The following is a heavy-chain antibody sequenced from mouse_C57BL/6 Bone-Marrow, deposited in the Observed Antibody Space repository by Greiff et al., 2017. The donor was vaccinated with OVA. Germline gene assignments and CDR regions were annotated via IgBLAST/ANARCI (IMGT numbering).Heavy chain of an antibody. CDR1: GFTFSSYG. CDR2: ISSGGSYT. J-gene: IGHJ4*01. CDR3: ARRRKAMDY. Sequence: EVKLVESGGDLVKPGGSLKLSCAASGFTFSSYGMSWVRQTPDKRLEWVATISSGGSYTYYPDSVKGRFTISRGNAKNTLYLQMSSLKSEDTAMYYCARRRKAMDYWGQGTSVTVSS. V-gene: IGHV5-6*02.